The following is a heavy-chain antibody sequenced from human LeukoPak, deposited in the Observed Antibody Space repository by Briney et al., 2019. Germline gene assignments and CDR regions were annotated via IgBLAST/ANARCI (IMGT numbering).Heavy chain of an antibody. Sequence: PGGSLRLFWSASGFTFSGYYKSWIRQAPGKGLGGVSYICRRGRTIYYGDSVKGRFTISRDNAKNSLYLQMNSLRAEDTAVYYCARVPSGGGYCSGGSCYSTYYYGMDVWGQGTTVTVSS. CDR1: GFTFSGYY. CDR3: ARVPSGGGYCSGGSCYSTYYYGMDV. J-gene: IGHJ6*02. CDR2: ICRRGRTI. D-gene: IGHD2-15*01. V-gene: IGHV3-11*01.